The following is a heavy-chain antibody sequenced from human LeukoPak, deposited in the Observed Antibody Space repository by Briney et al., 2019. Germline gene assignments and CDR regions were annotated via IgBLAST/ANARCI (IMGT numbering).Heavy chain of an antibody. CDR2: TYYSGTT. V-gene: IGHV4-59*01. CDR3: ARLARLTLIRGVTGYHSLDV. Sequence: SETLSLTCTVSGGSMDSFYWSWIRQSPGGGLEWIGYTYYSGTTNYNPSLRSRLIISVDTSKNQFSLNLISMTAADTAVYYCARLARLTLIRGVTGYHSLDVWGKGTKVTVSS. J-gene: IGHJ6*04. D-gene: IGHD3-10*01. CDR1: GGSMDSFY.